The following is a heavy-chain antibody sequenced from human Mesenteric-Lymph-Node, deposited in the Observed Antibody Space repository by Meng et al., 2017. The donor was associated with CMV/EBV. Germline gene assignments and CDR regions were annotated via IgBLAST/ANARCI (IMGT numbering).Heavy chain of an antibody. V-gene: IGHV4-34*01. J-gene: IGHJ5*02. Sequence: GSLRLSCAVYGGSFSGYYWSWIRQPPGKGLEWIGEINHSVSTNSNPSLKSRVTISVDTSKSQFSLKRSSVTAADTAVYYCARGVNYDILTGYNNWFDPWGQGTLVTVSS. D-gene: IGHD3-9*01. CDR3: ARGVNYDILTGYNNWFDP. CDR2: INHSVST. CDR1: GGSFSGYY.